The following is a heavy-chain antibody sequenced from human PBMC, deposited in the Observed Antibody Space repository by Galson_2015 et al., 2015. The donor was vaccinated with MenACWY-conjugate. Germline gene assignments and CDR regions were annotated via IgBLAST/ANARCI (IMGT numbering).Heavy chain of an antibody. D-gene: IGHD1-26*01. CDR2: IDPHNSNT. Sequence: QSGAEVTKPGESLKISCKGSGYSFTNYWIGWMRQMPGRGLEWMGLIDPHNSNTRYSPSFQGQVTISADESISTAFLQWSSLKASDTAMYYCARHPPGGRGMDVWGRGTTVTVSS. J-gene: IGHJ6*02. CDR1: GYSFTNYW. CDR3: ARHPPGGRGMDV. V-gene: IGHV5-51*01.